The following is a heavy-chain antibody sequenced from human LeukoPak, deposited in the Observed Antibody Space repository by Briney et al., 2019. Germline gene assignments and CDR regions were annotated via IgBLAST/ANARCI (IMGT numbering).Heavy chain of an antibody. Sequence: GGSLRLSCAASGFTFHLYAMHWVRLAPGKGLEWVSSITSSSTYMYYADSVKGRFTISRDNAKNSLFLQMNSLRAEDTAVYYCARANSGTYSFDYWGQGTLVTVSS. CDR2: ITSSSTYM. J-gene: IGHJ4*02. D-gene: IGHD1-26*01. V-gene: IGHV3-21*01. CDR3: ARANSGTYSFDY. CDR1: GFTFHLYA.